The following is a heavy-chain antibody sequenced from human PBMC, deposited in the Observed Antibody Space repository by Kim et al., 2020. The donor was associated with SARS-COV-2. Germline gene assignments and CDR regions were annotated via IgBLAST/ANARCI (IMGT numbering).Heavy chain of an antibody. D-gene: IGHD3-10*02. CDR3: ARGMFSSGFDV. CDR2: ISNGGSST. V-gene: IGHV3-74*01. CDR1: GFTLNTYW. J-gene: IGHJ6*02. Sequence: GGSLRLSCVASGFTLNTYWINWVRQAPGKGLDWVSRISNGGSSTHYADSVKGRFTMSRDNAENTVILQMHSLRAEDTAVYYCARGMFSSGFDVWGQETTVTLSS.